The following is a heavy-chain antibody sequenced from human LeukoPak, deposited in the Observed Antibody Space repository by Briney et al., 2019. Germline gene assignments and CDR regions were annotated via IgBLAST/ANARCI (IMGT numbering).Heavy chain of an antibody. J-gene: IGHJ4*02. CDR3: AKPAAGYSSSWYPPDY. Sequence: GGSLRLSCAASGFTFSSYAMSWVRQAPGKGLEWVSAISGSGGSTYYADSVKGRFTISRDNSKNTLYLQMNSLRAEDTAVYYCAKPAAGYSSSWYPPDYWGQGTLVTVSS. CDR1: GFTFSSYA. V-gene: IGHV3-23*01. D-gene: IGHD6-13*01. CDR2: ISGSGGST.